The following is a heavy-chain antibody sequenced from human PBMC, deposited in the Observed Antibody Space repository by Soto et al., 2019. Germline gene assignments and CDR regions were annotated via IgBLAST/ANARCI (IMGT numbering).Heavy chain of an antibody. CDR2: INHSGST. CDR3: ARVSLLAPDY. V-gene: IGHV4-34*01. D-gene: IGHD3-3*02. CDR1: GASIYNGGYY. J-gene: IGHJ4*02. Sequence: SETLSLTCSVSGASIYNGGYYWSWIRQPPGKGLEWIGEINHSGSTNYNPSLKSRVTISVDTSKNQFSLNLSSVTAADTAVYYCARVSLLAPDYWGQGNMVTVSS.